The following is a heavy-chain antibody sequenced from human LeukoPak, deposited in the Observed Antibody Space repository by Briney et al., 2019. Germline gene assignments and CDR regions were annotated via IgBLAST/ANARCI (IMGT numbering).Heavy chain of an antibody. V-gene: IGHV4-39*07. CDR3: ASDWAPGQGRMFDH. CDR1: GGSLISTDHH. J-gene: IGHJ4*02. Sequence: SETLSLTCVVSGGSLISTDHHWGWIRQTPGKGLEWIGSTSHSGTTYYNPSLMSRVTMSVDTSKNYFSLQLSSVTAADTAVYFCASDWAPGQGRMFDHWGQGTLVTVSS. D-gene: IGHD3-16*01. CDR2: TSHSGTT.